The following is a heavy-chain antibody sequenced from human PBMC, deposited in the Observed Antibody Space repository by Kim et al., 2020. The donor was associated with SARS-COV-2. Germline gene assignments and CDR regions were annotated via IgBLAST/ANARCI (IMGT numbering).Heavy chain of an antibody. V-gene: IGHV3-23*01. Sequence: YCADSVKARLTIPRDNAKNTLYLHMDSLRADDTAIYFCAKDGTGWSFFDYWGQGTLVTVSS. CDR3: AKDGTGWSFFDY. D-gene: IGHD6-19*01. J-gene: IGHJ4*02.